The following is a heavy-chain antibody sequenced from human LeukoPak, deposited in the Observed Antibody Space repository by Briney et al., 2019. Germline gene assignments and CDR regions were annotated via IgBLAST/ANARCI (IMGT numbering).Heavy chain of an antibody. CDR1: GYTFTSYD. D-gene: IGHD3-22*01. J-gene: IGHJ4*02. CDR3: AREDYYDSGSNDY. CDR2: MNPNSGIT. Sequence: ASVKVSCKASGYTFTSYDINWVRQATGQGLEWMGWMNPNSGITGYAQKFQGRVTISRNTSISTAYMELSSLRSEDTAVYYCAREDYYDSGSNDYWGQGTLVTVPS. V-gene: IGHV1-8*03.